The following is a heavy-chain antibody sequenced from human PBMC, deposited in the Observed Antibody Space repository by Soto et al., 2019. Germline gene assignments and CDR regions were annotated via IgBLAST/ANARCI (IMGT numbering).Heavy chain of an antibody. J-gene: IGHJ4*02. CDR2: ISSSSSYI. V-gene: IGHV3-21*01. CDR1: GFTFSSYS. CDR3: ARALNVLGYCSGVSCSNDY. Sequence: GVSLRLSCAASGFTFSSYSMNWVRQAPGKGVEWVSSISSSSSYIYYADSVKGRFTISRDNAKNSLYLQMNSLRAEDTAVYYCARALNVLGYCSGVSCSNDYWGQGTLVTVSS. D-gene: IGHD2-15*01.